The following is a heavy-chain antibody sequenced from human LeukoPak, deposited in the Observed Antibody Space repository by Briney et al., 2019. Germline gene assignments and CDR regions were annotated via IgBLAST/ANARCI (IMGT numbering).Heavy chain of an antibody. CDR2: IYYSGST. CDR1: GGSISSGGYY. V-gene: IGHV4-31*03. Sequence: SETLSLTCTVSGGSISSGGYYWSWIRQHPGKGLEWIGYIYYSGSTYYNPSLKSRVTMSIDTSKNQFSLTLNSVTAADTAIYFCARAFNFGDSNWFDPWGQGILVTVSS. J-gene: IGHJ5*02. CDR3: ARAFNFGDSNWFDP. D-gene: IGHD3-10*01.